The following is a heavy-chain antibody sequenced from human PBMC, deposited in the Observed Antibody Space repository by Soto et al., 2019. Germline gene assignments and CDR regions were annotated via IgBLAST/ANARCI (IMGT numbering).Heavy chain of an antibody. V-gene: IGHV4-31*03. CDR3: ARDYCRGGSCYGFARWFDP. CDR1: GGSISSGGYY. D-gene: IGHD2-15*01. CDR2: IYYSGST. Sequence: SETLSLTCTVSGGSISSGGYYWSWIRQHPGKGLEWIGYIYYSGSTYYNPSLKSRVTISVDTSKNQFSLKLSSVTAADTAVYYCARDYCRGGSCYGFARWFDPWGQGTLVTVSS. J-gene: IGHJ5*02.